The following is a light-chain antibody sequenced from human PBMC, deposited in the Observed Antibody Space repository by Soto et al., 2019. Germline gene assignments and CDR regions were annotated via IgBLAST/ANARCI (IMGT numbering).Light chain of an antibody. CDR2: NIN. CDR3: LSHTTSRTYV. V-gene: IGLV2-14*03. CDR1: SSDIGAYEY. Sequence: QSALTQPASVSGSPGQSITISCSGTSSDIGAYEYVSWYQQHPGKPPKLMIYNINNRPSGVSYRFSGSKSGNTASLTISRLQTEDEADYYCLSHTTSRTYVFGPGTKLTVL. J-gene: IGLJ1*01.